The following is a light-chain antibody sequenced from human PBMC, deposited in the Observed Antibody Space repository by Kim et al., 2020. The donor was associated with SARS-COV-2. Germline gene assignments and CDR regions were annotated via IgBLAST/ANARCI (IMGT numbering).Light chain of an antibody. CDR3: QVWDSSSDHRV. CDR1: NIGSKR. V-gene: IGLV3-21*04. CDR2: YDS. Sequence: APGKTARITRGGNNIGSKRVHWYQQKPGQAPVLVIYYDSDRPSGIPERFSGSNSGNTATLTISRVEAGDEADYYCQVWDSSSDHRVFGGGTQLTVL. J-gene: IGLJ3*02.